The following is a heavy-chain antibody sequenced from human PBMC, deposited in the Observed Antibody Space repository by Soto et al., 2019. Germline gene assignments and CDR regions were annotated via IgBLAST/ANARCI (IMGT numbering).Heavy chain of an antibody. V-gene: IGHV4-39*01. CDR1: GGSISSSSYY. D-gene: IGHD5-12*01. Sequence: PSATLSLTGTVSGGSISSSSYYWGWIRQPPGKWLEWIGSIYYSGSTYYNPSLKSRVTISVYTSKKKFSLKLSSVTEADTAVYYCARGRSSGYARCVDTWGQATMVTISS. CDR3: ARGRSSGYARCVDT. CDR2: IYYSGST. J-gene: IGHJ5*02.